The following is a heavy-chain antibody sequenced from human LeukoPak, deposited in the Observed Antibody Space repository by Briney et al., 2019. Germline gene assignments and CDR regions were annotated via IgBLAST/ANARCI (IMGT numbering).Heavy chain of an antibody. J-gene: IGHJ3*02. CDR1: GFTFSSYS. CDR3: ARDSADTAMDDDAFDI. D-gene: IGHD5-18*01. CDR2: ISSSSSTI. Sequence: GGSLRLSCAASGFTFSSYSMNWVRQAPGKRLEWVSYISSSSSTIYYADSVKGRFTISRDNAKNSLYLQMNSLRAEDTAVYYCARDSADTAMDDDAFDIWGQGTMVTVSS. V-gene: IGHV3-48*01.